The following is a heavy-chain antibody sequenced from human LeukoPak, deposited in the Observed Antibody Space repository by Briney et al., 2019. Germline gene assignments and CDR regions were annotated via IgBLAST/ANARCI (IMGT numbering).Heavy chain of an antibody. Sequence: PGGPLRLSCAASGFTFSDYYMSWIRQAPGKGLEWVSYISSSGSTIYYADSVKGRFTISRDNAKNSLYLQMNSLRAEDTAVYYCAREGWIRLWGSGVSVAFDIWGQGTMVTVSS. CDR1: GFTFSDYY. CDR3: AREGWIRLWGSGVSVAFDI. V-gene: IGHV3-11*01. CDR2: ISSSGSTI. D-gene: IGHD5-18*01. J-gene: IGHJ3*02.